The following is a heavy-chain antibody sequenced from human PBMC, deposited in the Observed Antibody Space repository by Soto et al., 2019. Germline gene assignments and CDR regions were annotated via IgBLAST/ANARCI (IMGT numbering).Heavy chain of an antibody. J-gene: IGHJ4*02. CDR2: TIPIFGTA. CDR3: ARDVDTAMANDY. V-gene: IGHV1-69*13. CDR1: GGTFSSYA. Sequence: ASVKVSCKASGGTFSSYAISWVRQAPGQGLEWMGGTIPIFGTANYAQKFQGRVTITADESTSTAYMELSSLRSEDTAVYYCARDVDTAMANDYWGQGTLVTVSS. D-gene: IGHD5-18*01.